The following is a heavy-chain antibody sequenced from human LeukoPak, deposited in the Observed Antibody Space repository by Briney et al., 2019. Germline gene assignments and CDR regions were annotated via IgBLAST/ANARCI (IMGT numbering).Heavy chain of an antibody. Sequence: ASVKVSCKASGYTFTSYDINWVRQATGQGLEWMGWMNPNSGNTGYAQKLQGRVTMTRNTSISTAYMELSSLRSEDTAVYYCARGYYYGSGIPGPYYYYGMDVWGQGTTVTVSS. D-gene: IGHD3-10*01. CDR3: ARGYYYGSGIPGPYYYYGMDV. V-gene: IGHV1-8*01. CDR1: GYTFTSYD. J-gene: IGHJ6*02. CDR2: MNPNSGNT.